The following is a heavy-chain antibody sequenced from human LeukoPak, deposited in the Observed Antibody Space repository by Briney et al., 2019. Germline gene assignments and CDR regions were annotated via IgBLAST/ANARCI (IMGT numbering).Heavy chain of an antibody. J-gene: IGHJ4*02. V-gene: IGHV3-30*03. CDR3: AHSGSYYSRVDY. CDR2: ISYDGSNK. D-gene: IGHD3-10*01. Sequence: GGSLRLSCAASGFTFSSYGMHWVRQAPGKGLEWVAVISYDGSNKYYADSVKGRFTISRDNSKNTLYLQMNSLRAEDTAVYYCAHSGSYYSRVDYWGQGTLVTVSS. CDR1: GFTFSSYG.